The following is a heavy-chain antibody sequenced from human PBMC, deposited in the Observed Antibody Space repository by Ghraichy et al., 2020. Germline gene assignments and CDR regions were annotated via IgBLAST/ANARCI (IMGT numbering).Heavy chain of an antibody. J-gene: IGHJ4*02. V-gene: IGHV1-46*03. CDR2: INPSRATT. CDR3: ARDSQAASILSYFDN. D-gene: IGHD5-12*01. Sequence: ASVKVSCKASGYTFTNYFMHWVRQAPGQGLEWMGIINPSRATTSYAQKFQGRVTMTRDTPTTTVYMELSGLRSEDTAVYYFARDSQAASILSYFDNWGQGTLVTVSS. CDR1: GYTFTNYF.